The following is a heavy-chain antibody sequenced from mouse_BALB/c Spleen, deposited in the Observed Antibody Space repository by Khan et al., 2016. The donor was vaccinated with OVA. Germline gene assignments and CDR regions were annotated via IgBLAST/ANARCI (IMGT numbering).Heavy chain of an antibody. Sequence: EVELVESGGDLVKPGGSLKLSCAASGFTFSSYSMSWVRQTPDKRLEWVASISSGGDYTYYPDSVKGRFTTSSDNAKHTLYLHMSDLMSEDTAMYYCADHVTGSFAYWGQGTLVTVSA. V-gene: IGHV5-6*01. CDR1: GFTFSSYS. CDR2: ISSGGDYT. CDR3: ADHVTGSFAY. J-gene: IGHJ3*01. D-gene: IGHD4-1*01.